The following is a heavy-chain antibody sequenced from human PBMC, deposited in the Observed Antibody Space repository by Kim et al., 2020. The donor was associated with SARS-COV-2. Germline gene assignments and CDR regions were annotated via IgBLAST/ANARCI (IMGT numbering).Heavy chain of an antibody. J-gene: IGHJ4*02. V-gene: IGHV1-46*01. D-gene: IGHD6-13*01. CDR3: ARGIGMVAAGYYFDY. CDR1: GYTFTSYY. CDR2: INPSGGST. Sequence: ASVKVSCKASGYTFTSYYMHWVRQAPGQGLEWMGIINPSGGSTSYAQKFQGRVTMTRDTSTSTVYMELSSLRSEDTAVYYCARGIGMVAAGYYFDYWGQGTLLTVSS.